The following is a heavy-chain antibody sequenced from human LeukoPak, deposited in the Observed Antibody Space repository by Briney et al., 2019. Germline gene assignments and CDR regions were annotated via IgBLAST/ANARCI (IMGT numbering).Heavy chain of an antibody. CDR1: GFTFRNYG. V-gene: IGHV3-30*03. D-gene: IGHD4-17*01. J-gene: IGHJ4*02. CDR3: ARDVLRTHHYFDY. Sequence: GGSLRLSCASSGFTFRNYGMHWVRQAPGKGLEWVAVISYDGSNKYYADSVKGRFTISRDNSKRTLFLQTDSLRAEDTAVYYCARDVLRTHHYFDYWGQGTLVTVSS. CDR2: ISYDGSNK.